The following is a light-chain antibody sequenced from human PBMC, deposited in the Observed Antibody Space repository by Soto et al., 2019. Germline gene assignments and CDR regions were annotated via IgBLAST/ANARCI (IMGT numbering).Light chain of an antibody. CDR1: QSLTNSF. CDR3: HQYGNSPYT. CDR2: GAS. Sequence: EIVLTQSPGTLSLSPGERATLSCRASQSLTNSFLAWYQQQPGQAPRLLIFGASSRATGISDRFSGSGSGTDFTLTISRLEPEDFAVYYCHQYGNSPYTFGQGNKLELK. J-gene: IGKJ2*01. V-gene: IGKV3-20*01.